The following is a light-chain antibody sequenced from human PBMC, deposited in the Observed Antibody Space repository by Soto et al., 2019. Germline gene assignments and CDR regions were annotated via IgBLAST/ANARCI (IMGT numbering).Light chain of an antibody. CDR3: QQSDSTPYT. CDR2: DAS. J-gene: IGKJ2*01. CDR1: QSISNY. Sequence: DIQMTQSPSSLSASVGDGVTITCRASQSISNYLNWYQQKPGKAPNLLIYDASSLLSGVPSRFSGSGSGTDFTLTISSLQPEDFSIYYCQQSDSTPYTFGQGTKLEIK. V-gene: IGKV1-39*01.